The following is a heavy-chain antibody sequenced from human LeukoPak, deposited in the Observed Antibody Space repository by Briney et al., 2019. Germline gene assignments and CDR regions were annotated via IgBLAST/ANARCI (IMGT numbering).Heavy chain of an antibody. CDR1: GFTFSSYA. CDR3: AEEKSYNDAFDY. Sequence: GGSLRLSCAASGFTFSSYAMSWVRQAPGKGLEWVSGVSGSDDSTYYADSVKGRFTISRENSKNTLYLQMNSLRAEDTAVYYCAEEKSYNDAFDYWGQGTLVTVSS. V-gene: IGHV3-23*01. CDR2: VSGSDDST. D-gene: IGHD5-24*01. J-gene: IGHJ4*02.